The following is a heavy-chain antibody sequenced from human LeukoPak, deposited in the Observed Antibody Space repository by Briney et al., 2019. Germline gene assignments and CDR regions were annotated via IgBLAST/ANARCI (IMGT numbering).Heavy chain of an antibody. D-gene: IGHD3-22*01. CDR3: ATYSSGNGREFQH. J-gene: IGHJ1*01. V-gene: IGHV3-74*01. CDR2: INADGSTK. CDR1: GFTFSSYW. Sequence: GGSLRLSCAASGFTFSSYWMHWVRQAPGKGLVWVSRINADGSTKTYADSVKGRFTISRDNAKNTLFLQMNSLRAEDTAVYYCATYSSGNGREFQHWGRGTLVTVSS.